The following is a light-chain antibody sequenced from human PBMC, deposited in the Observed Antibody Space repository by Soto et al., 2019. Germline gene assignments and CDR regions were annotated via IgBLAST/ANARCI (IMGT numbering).Light chain of an antibody. J-gene: IGKJ1*01. CDR3: QQYYSTPWT. V-gene: IGKV4-1*01. Sequence: DIVMTQSPDSLAVSLGERATINCKSSQSVLYSSNNKHHLAWYQQKPGQPPKLLIYWASTRESGVPDRFSGSGSGTDFTLTISSLQAEDVAVYYCQQYYSTPWTFGQGTKVEIK. CDR2: WAS. CDR1: QSVLYSSNNKHH.